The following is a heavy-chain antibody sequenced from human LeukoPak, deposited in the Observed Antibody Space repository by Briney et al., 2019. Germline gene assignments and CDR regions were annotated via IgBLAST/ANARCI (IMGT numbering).Heavy chain of an antibody. Sequence: GGSLRLSCAASGFTVSSYYMSWVRQAPGKGLEWVSVIYSGGSINYADSVKGRFTISRDNAKNTLYLQMNSLRVEDTAVYYCARGPIVVGTYYYMDVWGKGTTVTVSS. D-gene: IGHD2-2*01. CDR2: IYSGGSI. J-gene: IGHJ6*03. CDR3: ARGPIVVGTYYYMDV. CDR1: GFTVSSYY. V-gene: IGHV3-53*01.